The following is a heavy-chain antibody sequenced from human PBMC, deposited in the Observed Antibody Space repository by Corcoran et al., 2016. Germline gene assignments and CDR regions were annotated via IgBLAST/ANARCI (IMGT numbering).Heavy chain of an antibody. D-gene: IGHD6-13*01. CDR1: GGTFSSYA. Sequence: QVQLVQSGAEVKKPGSSVKVSCKASGGTFSSYAISWVRQAPGQGLEWMGGIIAIFGTANYAQTFQGRVTITADKSTSTAYMELSSLRSEDPAVYYCSGRAAAGVDGGVDWGQGTLVTVSS. CDR3: SGRAAAGVDGGVD. CDR2: IIAIFGTA. V-gene: IGHV1-69*06. J-gene: IGHJ4*02.